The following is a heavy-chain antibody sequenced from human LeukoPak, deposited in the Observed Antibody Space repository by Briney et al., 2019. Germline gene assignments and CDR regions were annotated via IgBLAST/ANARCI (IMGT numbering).Heavy chain of an antibody. CDR3: ARAPPWVTMIVVESALDY. J-gene: IGHJ4*02. CDR2: ISAYNGNT. D-gene: IGHD3-22*01. CDR1: GYTFTSYG. Sequence: GASVKVSCKASGYTFTSYGISWVRQAPGQGLEWMGWISAYNGNTNYAQKLQGRVTMTTDTSTSTAYMELRSLRSDDTAVYYCARAPPWVTMIVVESALDYWGQGTLVTVSS. V-gene: IGHV1-18*01.